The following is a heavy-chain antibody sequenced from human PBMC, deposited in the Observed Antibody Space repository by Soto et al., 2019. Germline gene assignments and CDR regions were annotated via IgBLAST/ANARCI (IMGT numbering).Heavy chain of an antibody. CDR3: ARVHLHFDN. CDR1: GFSFSDYY. Sequence: GGSLRLSCAASGFSFSDYYMTWIRQAPGKGLEWVSYISGSSYTIYYADSVKGRFTISRDNAKNSLYLQMNSLRAEDTAFYYCARVHLHFDNWGQGTLVTVSS. CDR2: ISGSSYTI. V-gene: IGHV3-11*01. J-gene: IGHJ4*02.